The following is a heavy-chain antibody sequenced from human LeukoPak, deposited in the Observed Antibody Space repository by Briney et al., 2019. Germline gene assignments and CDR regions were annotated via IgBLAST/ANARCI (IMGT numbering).Heavy chain of an antibody. CDR1: GYTFTSYG. V-gene: IGHV1-18*01. D-gene: IGHD5-18*01. CDR2: ISAYNGNT. CDR3: ARDSPVGVGYSYGYAPGLGNYYYGMDV. J-gene: IGHJ6*02. Sequence: GASVKVSCKASGYTFTSYGISWVRQAPGQGLEWMGWISAYNGNTNYAQKLQGRVTMTTDTCTSTAYMELRSLRSDDTAVYYCARDSPVGVGYSYGYAPGLGNYYYGMDVWGQGTTVTVSS.